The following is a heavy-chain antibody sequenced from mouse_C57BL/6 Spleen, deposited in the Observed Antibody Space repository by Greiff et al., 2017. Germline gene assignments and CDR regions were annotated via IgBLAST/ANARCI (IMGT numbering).Heavy chain of an antibody. J-gene: IGHJ4*01. CDR3: TRGYGSRYYYAMDY. V-gene: IGHV1-15*01. CDR2: IDPETGGT. D-gene: IGHD1-1*01. Sequence: VKLMESGAELVRPGASVTLSCKASGYTFTDYEMHWVKQTPVHGLEWIGAIDPETGGTAYNQKFKGKAILTADKSSSTAYMELRSLTSEDSAVYYCTRGYGSRYYYAMDYWGQGTSVTVSS. CDR1: GYTFTDYE.